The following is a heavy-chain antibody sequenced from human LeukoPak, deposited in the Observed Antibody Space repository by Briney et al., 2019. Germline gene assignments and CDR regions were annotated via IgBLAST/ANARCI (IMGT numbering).Heavy chain of an antibody. D-gene: IGHD5-12*01. Sequence: GGSLRLSCAASGLTFSSYWMSWVRQAPGKGLEWVANIKQDGSEKYYVDSVKGRFTISRDNAKNSLYLQMNSLRAEDTAVYYCARVYGYDCLDYWGQGTLVTVSS. CDR2: IKQDGSEK. CDR3: ARVYGYDCLDY. J-gene: IGHJ4*02. V-gene: IGHV3-7*01. CDR1: GLTFSSYW.